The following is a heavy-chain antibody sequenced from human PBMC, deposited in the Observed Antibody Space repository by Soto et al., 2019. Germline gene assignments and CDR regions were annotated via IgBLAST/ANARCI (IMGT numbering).Heavy chain of an antibody. CDR2: ISSSNYI. CDR3: ARDKDWAFDY. D-gene: IGHD3-9*01. V-gene: IGHV3-21*01. Sequence: GGSLRLSCAASGFTFSSYSMNWVRQAPGKGLEWVSSISSSNYIYYADSMKGRINNSRDNAKNSLYLQMNSLRAEDTAVYYCARDKDWAFDYWGQGTLVTVSS. CDR1: GFTFSSYS. J-gene: IGHJ4*02.